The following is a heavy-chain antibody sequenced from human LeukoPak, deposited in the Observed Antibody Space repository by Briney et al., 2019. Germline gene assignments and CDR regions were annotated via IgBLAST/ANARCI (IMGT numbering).Heavy chain of an antibody. CDR3: ARTPGPGGSRGWQQLAYYYYYYMDV. V-gene: IGHV4-34*01. D-gene: IGHD6-13*01. Sequence: SETLSLTCAVYGVSFSGYYWSWIRQPPGKGLEWVGEINHSGSTNYNPSLKSRVTISVDTSKNQFSLKMSSVTAADTAVYYCARTPGPGGSRGWQQLAYYYYYYMDVWGKGTTVTVSS. J-gene: IGHJ6*03. CDR1: GVSFSGYY. CDR2: INHSGST.